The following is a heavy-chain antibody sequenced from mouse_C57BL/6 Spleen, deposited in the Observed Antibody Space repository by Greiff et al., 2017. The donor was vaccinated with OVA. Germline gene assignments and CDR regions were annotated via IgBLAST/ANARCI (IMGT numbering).Heavy chain of an antibody. J-gene: IGHJ3*01. V-gene: IGHV5-4*03. CDR2: ISDGGSYT. D-gene: IGHD2-5*01. CDR3: ARVQGYSNSFAY. CDR1: GFTFSSYA. Sequence: EVKLVESGGGLVKPGGSLKLSCAASGFTFSSYAMSWVRQTPEKRLEWVATISDGGSYTYYPDNVKGRFTISRDNAKNNLYLQMSHLKSEDTAMYYCARVQGYSNSFAYWGQGTLVTVSA.